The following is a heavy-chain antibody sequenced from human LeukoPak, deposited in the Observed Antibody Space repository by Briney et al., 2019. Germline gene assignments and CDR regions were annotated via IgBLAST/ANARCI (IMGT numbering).Heavy chain of an antibody. CDR2: MQSTGNS. Sequence: PSETLSLTCSVSGDSISTYHWNWIRKPPGRGLESIGYMQSTGNSNYNPSLRSRVTMFADTSKNQVALILRSVTAADTAVYFCARDKQHSYGRYFDHWGQGALVTVSS. D-gene: IGHD5-18*01. CDR3: ARDKQHSYGRYFDH. J-gene: IGHJ4*02. V-gene: IGHV4-59*01. CDR1: GDSISTYH.